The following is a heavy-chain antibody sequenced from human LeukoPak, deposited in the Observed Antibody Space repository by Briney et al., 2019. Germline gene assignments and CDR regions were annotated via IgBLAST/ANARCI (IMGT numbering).Heavy chain of an antibody. J-gene: IGHJ4*02. V-gene: IGHV4-34*01. CDR2: INHSGST. Sequence: SETLSLTCAVYGVSFSGYYWSWLRQPPGKGLEWLGEINHSGSTNYNPSLKSRVTISVDTSKNQFSLKLSSVTAADTAVYYCARGPYYYGSGSYRGSRSNDYWGQGTLVTVSS. CDR3: ARGPYYYGSGSYRGSRSNDY. D-gene: IGHD3-10*01. CDR1: GVSFSGYY.